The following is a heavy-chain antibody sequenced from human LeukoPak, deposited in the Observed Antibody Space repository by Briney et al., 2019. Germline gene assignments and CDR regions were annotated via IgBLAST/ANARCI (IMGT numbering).Heavy chain of an antibody. Sequence: SGGSLRLSCAASGFTVSSKYMCWIRQAPGKGLEWVGFIRSKAYGETADYAASVKGRFTISRDDSKAIAYLQMNSLKTEDTAVYHCTRDRGAYNLYDYWGQGTLVTVSS. J-gene: IGHJ4*02. CDR1: GFTVSSKY. V-gene: IGHV3-49*03. CDR2: IRSKAYGETA. D-gene: IGHD1-1*01. CDR3: TRDRGAYNLYDY.